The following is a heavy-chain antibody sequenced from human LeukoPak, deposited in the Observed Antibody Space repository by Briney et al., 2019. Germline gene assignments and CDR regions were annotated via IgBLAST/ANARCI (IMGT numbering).Heavy chain of an antibody. V-gene: IGHV3-73*01. CDR2: IRSKANSYAT. J-gene: IGHJ4*02. D-gene: IGHD3-22*01. CDR3: TRLFLYYDSSGYYSDY. Sequence: GGSLRLSCAASGFTFSGSAMHWVRQASGKGLEWVGRIRSKANSYATAYAASVKGRFTISRDDSKNTAYLQMNSLKTEDTAVYYCTRLFLYYDSSGYYSDYWGQGTLATVSS. CDR1: GFTFSGSA.